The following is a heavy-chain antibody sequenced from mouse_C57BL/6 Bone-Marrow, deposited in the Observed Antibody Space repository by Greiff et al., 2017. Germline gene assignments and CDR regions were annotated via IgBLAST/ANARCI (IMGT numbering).Heavy chain of an antibody. Sequence: EVPLVESGEGLVKPGGSLKLSCAASGFTFSSYAMSWVRQTPEKRLEWVAYISSGGDYIYYADTVKGRYTISSDNARNTLYLQMSSLKSEDTAMYYCTRDPAVVGMDYWGQGTSVTVAS. CDR1: GFTFSSYA. V-gene: IGHV5-9-1*02. CDR3: TRDPAVVGMDY. D-gene: IGHD1-1*01. CDR2: ISSGGDYI. J-gene: IGHJ4*01.